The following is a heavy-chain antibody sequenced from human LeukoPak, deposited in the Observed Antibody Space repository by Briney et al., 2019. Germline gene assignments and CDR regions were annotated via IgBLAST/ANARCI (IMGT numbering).Heavy chain of an antibody. Sequence: TSETLSLICTVSGGSVSSGSYYWSWIRQHPGKGLEWIGYIYYSGSTYYNPSLKSRVTISVDTSKNQFSLKLSSVTAADTAVYYRARVAVAGYFDYWGQGTLVTVSS. V-gene: IGHV4-31*03. CDR2: IYYSGST. CDR1: GGSVSSGSYY. CDR3: ARVAVAGYFDY. J-gene: IGHJ4*02. D-gene: IGHD6-13*01.